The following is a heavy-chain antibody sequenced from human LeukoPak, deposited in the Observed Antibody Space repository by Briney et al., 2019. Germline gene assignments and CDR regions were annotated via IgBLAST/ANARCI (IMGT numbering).Heavy chain of an antibody. CDR1: GGSISSHY. D-gene: IGHD5-18*01. Sequence: SETLSLTCTVSGGSISSHYWSWIRQPPGKGLEWIGYIYYSGSTNYNPSLKSRVTISVDTSKNQLSLKLSSVTAADTAVYYCARDRGQLDYWGQGTLVTVSS. CDR2: IYYSGST. V-gene: IGHV4-59*11. J-gene: IGHJ4*02. CDR3: ARDRGQLDY.